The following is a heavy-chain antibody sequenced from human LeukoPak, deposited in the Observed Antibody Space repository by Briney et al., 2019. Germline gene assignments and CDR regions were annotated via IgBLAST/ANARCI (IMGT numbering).Heavy chain of an antibody. D-gene: IGHD6-13*01. V-gene: IGHV3-48*03. CDR2: ISSSGSTI. J-gene: IGHJ3*02. Sequence: GGSLRLSCAASGFTFSRYEMNWVRQAPGKGLEWVSYISSSGSTIYYADSVKGRFTISRDNAKNSLYLQMNSLRAEDTAVYYCARAGGQQLVLDDAFDIWGQGTMVTVSS. CDR1: GFTFSRYE. CDR3: ARAGGQQLVLDDAFDI.